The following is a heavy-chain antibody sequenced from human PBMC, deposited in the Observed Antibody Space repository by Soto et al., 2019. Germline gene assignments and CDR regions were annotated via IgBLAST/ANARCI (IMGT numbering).Heavy chain of an antibody. CDR1: GFTFSSCW. Sequence: GGSLRLSCAASGFTFSSCWMNWVRQAPGEGLVWVARINRDGSTTTYADSVKGRFTISRDNSKNTLYLQMNSLRAEDTAVYYCAREASTIIRYYFDFWGQGTLVTVSS. J-gene: IGHJ4*02. V-gene: IGHV3-74*03. CDR3: AREASTIIRYYFDF. CDR2: INRDGSTT. D-gene: IGHD5-12*01.